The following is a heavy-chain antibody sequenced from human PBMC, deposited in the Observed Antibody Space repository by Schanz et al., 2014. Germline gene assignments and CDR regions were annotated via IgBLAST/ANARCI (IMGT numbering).Heavy chain of an antibody. CDR1: GITFSGYS. CDR2: ISGSSSTK. Sequence: EVQLVESGGGLAQPGGSPRLSCAASGITFSGYSMNWVRQAPGKGLEWVSYISGSSSTKYYADSVKGRFTISRDNSKNTLYLQMNSLRVEDTAVYYCARQPGRITVSGVVSNWFDPWGQGTLVTVSS. V-gene: IGHV3-48*01. CDR3: ARQPGRITVSGVVSNWFDP. D-gene: IGHD3-3*01. J-gene: IGHJ5*02.